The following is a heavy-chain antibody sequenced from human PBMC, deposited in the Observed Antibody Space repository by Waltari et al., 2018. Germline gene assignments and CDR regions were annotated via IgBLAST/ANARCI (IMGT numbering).Heavy chain of an antibody. J-gene: IGHJ5*02. CDR3: ARVVNWRNWFDP. V-gene: IGHV2-70*15. Sequence: QVTLRESGPALVKPTQTLTLTCTFSGFSLSTSGMCVSWIRQPPGKALEWLARIDWDDDKYYSTSLKTRRTISKDTSKNQVVLTMTNMDPVDTATYYCARVVNWRNWFDPWGQGTLVTVSS. D-gene: IGHD3-3*01. CDR2: IDWDDDK. CDR1: GFSLSTSGMC.